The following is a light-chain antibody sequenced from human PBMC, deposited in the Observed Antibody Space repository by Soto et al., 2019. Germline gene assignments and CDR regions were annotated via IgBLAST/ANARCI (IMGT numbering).Light chain of an antibody. Sequence: QSALTQPPSASGSPRQSVTISCAGTINDVGGYNYVSWYQQHPGKVPQLMIYQVTKRPSGVPDRFSASKSDTTASLTISGLQAEDEGDYYCMSYAGGNRFVFGTGTKVTVL. CDR2: QVT. J-gene: IGLJ1*01. V-gene: IGLV2-8*01. CDR1: INDVGGYNY. CDR3: MSYAGGNRFV.